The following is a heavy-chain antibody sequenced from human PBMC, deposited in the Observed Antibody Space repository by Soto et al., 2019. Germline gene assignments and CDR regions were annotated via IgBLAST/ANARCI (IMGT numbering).Heavy chain of an antibody. Sequence: SETLSLTCAVYGGSFSGYYWSWIRQPPGKGLEWIGEINHSGSTNYNPSLKSRVTISVDTSKNQFSLKLSSVTAADTAVYYCARDYYGSGSYPFDLWGRGTLVTVSS. V-gene: IGHV4-34*01. CDR1: GGSFSGYY. D-gene: IGHD3-10*01. CDR2: INHSGST. CDR3: ARDYYGSGSYPFDL. J-gene: IGHJ2*01.